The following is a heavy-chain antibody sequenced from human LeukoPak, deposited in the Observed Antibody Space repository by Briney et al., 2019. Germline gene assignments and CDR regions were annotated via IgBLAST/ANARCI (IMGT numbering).Heavy chain of an antibody. Sequence: ASVKVSCKASGYTFTSYDINWVRQATGQGLEWMGWMNPNSGNTGYAQKFQGRVTMTRNTSISTAYMELSSLGSEDTAVYYCARGRFYDFWSGYYAGNWFDPWGQGTLVTVSS. D-gene: IGHD3-3*01. J-gene: IGHJ5*02. V-gene: IGHV1-8*01. CDR3: ARGRFYDFWSGYYAGNWFDP. CDR1: GYTFTSYD. CDR2: MNPNSGNT.